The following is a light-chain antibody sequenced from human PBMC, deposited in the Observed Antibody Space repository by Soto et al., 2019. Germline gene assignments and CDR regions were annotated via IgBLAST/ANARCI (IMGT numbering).Light chain of an antibody. Sequence: ESVLTQSPGTLSFSPGERATLSFRASQSVVTNSLAWYQQKPGQAPRLLIYGASTRATGIPARFSGSGSGTEFTLSIGSLQSEDFAVYYCQQYNDWPPTFGQGTKVDIK. J-gene: IGKJ1*01. CDR3: QQYNDWPPT. V-gene: IGKV3-15*01. CDR1: QSVVTN. CDR2: GAS.